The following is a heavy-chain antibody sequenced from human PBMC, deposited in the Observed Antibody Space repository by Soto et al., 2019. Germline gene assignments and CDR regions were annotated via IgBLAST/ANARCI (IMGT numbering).Heavy chain of an antibody. D-gene: IGHD6-13*01. J-gene: IGHJ4*02. CDR2: IYYSGST. CDR1: GCSISSYY. Sequence: SETLSLTCTVSGCSISSYYWSWIRQPPGKGLEWIGYIYYSGSTNYNPSLKSRVTISVDTSKNQFSLKLSSVTAADTAVYYCASTGYSSSWYSGPFDYWGQGTLVTVSS. CDR3: ASTGYSSSWYSGPFDY. V-gene: IGHV4-59*01.